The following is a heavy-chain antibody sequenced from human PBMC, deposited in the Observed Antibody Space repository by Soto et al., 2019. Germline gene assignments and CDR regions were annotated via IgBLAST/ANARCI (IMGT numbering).Heavy chain of an antibody. V-gene: IGHV1-46*03. Sequence: GASVKVSCKASGYTFTSYYMHWVRQAPGQGLEWMGIINPSGGSTSYAQKFQGRVTMTRDTSTSTVYMELSSLRSEDTAVYYCARDWPDYCGGDCYLAPKVLGGNWFDPRGQGTLVTVSS. J-gene: IGHJ5*02. CDR1: GYTFTSYY. D-gene: IGHD2-21*02. CDR2: INPSGGST. CDR3: ARDWPDYCGGDCYLAPKVLGGNWFDP.